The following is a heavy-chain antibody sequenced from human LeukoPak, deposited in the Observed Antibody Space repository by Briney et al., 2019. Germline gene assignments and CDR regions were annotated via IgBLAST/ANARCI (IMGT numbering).Heavy chain of an antibody. CDR2: ISPDGSGK. J-gene: IGHJ4*02. Sequence: PGGSLRLSCVASGFTFSTYWMNWVRQAPGKGLERVGTISPDGSGKYYVDSVKGRVTISRGNAKTSLYLQINSLRADDTALYFCARGIVEVVGASDHFDYWGQGTLITVSS. CDR1: GFTFSTYW. D-gene: IGHD2-15*01. V-gene: IGHV3-7*01. CDR3: ARGIVEVVGASDHFDY.